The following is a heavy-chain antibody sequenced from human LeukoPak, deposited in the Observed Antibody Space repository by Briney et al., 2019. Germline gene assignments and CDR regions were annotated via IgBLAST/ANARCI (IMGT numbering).Heavy chain of an antibody. Sequence: SETLSLTCAVYGGSFSGYYWSWIRQPPGKGLEWIGEINHSGSTNYNPSLKSRVTISVDTSKNQFSLKLSSVTAADTAVYYCARETTYYYDSSGYYGFWGQGTLVTVSS. J-gene: IGHJ4*02. CDR2: INHSGST. D-gene: IGHD3-22*01. CDR1: GGSFSGYY. CDR3: ARETTYYYDSSGYYGF. V-gene: IGHV4-34*01.